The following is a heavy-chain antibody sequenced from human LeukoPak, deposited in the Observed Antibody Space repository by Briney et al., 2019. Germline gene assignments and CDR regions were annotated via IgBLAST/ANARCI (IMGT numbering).Heavy chain of an antibody. J-gene: IGHJ3*01. CDR2: IYPGDLAA. D-gene: IGHD5-24*01. Sequence: GESLKISCQTFEYNFLNHWIAWVRQTPGKGLEWMGIIYPGDLAAKYSPSFQGHVTISADRSTATVYLQWGSLKPSDTAIYYCARPDWRGYTSMYELWGQGTMVTVSS. CDR1: EYNFLNHW. V-gene: IGHV5-51*01. CDR3: ARPDWRGYTSMYEL.